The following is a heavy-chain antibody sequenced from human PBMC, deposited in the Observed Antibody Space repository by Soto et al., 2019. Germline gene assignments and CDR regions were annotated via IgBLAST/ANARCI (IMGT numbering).Heavy chain of an antibody. CDR1: GFTFSSYA. D-gene: IGHD2-2*01. CDR3: AKDVHQLSYFNFDY. Sequence: WGSLRLSCAASGFTFSSYAMSWVRQAPGKGLEWVSAISGSGGSTYYADSVKGRFTISRDNSKNTLYLQMNSLRAEDTAVYYCAKDVHQLSYFNFDYWGQGTLVTVSS. J-gene: IGHJ4*02. CDR2: ISGSGGST. V-gene: IGHV3-23*01.